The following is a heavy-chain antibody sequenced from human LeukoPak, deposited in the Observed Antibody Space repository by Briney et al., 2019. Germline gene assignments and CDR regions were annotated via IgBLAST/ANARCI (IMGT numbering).Heavy chain of an antibody. CDR1: GYIFTSYG. J-gene: IGHJ4*02. CDR3: ARDFGYYFDY. D-gene: IGHD3-16*01. Sequence: ASVKVSCKASGYIFTSYGISWVRQAPGQGLEWMGWISAYNGDTKYAQKLQGRVTMTTDTSTSTAYMELRSLRSDDTAVYYCARDFGYYFDYWGQGTLVTVSS. CDR2: ISAYNGDT. V-gene: IGHV1-18*01.